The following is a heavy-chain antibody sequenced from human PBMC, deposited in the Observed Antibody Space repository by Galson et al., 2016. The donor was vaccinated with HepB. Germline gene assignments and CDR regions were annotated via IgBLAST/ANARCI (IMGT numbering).Heavy chain of an antibody. Sequence: VRVSCKASGYTFTSYDINWVRQATGQGLEWMGWMNPNSGNTGYAQKFQGRVTMTRNTSISTAYMELSSLKSADTAVFYCATTGDYGRFDSWGQGTLVTVS. CDR2: MNPNSGNT. J-gene: IGHJ4*02. CDR1: GYTFTSYD. D-gene: IGHD4-17*01. V-gene: IGHV1-8*01. CDR3: ATTGDYGRFDS.